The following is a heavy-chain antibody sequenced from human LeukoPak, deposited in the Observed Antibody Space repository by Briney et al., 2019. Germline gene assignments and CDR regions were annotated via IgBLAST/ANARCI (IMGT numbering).Heavy chain of an antibody. V-gene: IGHV3-30*02. CDR1: GFTFSSYG. J-gene: IGHJ6*03. Sequence: PGGSLRLSCAASGFTFSSYGMHWVRQAPGKGLEWVAFIRYDGSNKYYADSVKGRFTISRDNSKNTLYLQMNSLRAEDTAVYYCAKARYGYHYYYYIDVWGKGTTVTVSS. D-gene: IGHD3-16*01. CDR2: IRYDGSNK. CDR3: AKARYGYHYYYYIDV.